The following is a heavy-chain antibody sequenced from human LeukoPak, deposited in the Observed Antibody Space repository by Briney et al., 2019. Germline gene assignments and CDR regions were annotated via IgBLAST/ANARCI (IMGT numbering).Heavy chain of an antibody. CDR1: GGYISSYY. D-gene: IGHD1-26*01. J-gene: IGHJ4*02. Sequence: SETLSLTCTVSGGYISSYYWSWIRQPPGKGLEWIGYIYYSGSTNYNPSLKSRVTISVDTSKNQFSLKLSSVTAADTAVYYCARWSTGATFDYWGQGTLVTVSS. CDR3: ARWSTGATFDY. V-gene: IGHV4-59*12. CDR2: IYYSGST.